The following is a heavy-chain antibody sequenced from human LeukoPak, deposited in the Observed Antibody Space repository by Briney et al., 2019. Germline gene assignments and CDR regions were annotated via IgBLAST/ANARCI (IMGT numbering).Heavy chain of an antibody. V-gene: IGHV3-11*06. J-gene: IGHJ6*04. CDR1: GFTFSDYY. CDR2: ISSSSSYT. D-gene: IGHD3-10*01. CDR3: ARDLYGSGSYSNYYYGMDV. Sequence: GGSLRLSCAASGFTFSDYYMSWLRQAPGKGLEWVSYISSSSSYTNYADSVKGRFTISRDNAKNSLYLQMNSLRAEDTAVYYCARDLYGSGSYSNYYYGMDVWGKGTTVTVSS.